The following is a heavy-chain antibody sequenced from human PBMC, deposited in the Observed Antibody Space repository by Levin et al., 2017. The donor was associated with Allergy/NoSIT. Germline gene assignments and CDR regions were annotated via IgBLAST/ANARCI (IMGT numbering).Heavy chain of an antibody. V-gene: IGHV3-23*01. CDR2: ISGSGGST. CDR3: AKVRRVKNFDY. J-gene: IGHJ4*02. D-gene: IGHD3-10*01. Sequence: GESLKISCAASGFTFSSYAMSWVRQAPGKGLEWVSAISGSGGSTYYADSVKGRFTIPRDNSKNTLYLQMNSLRAEDTAVYYCAKVRRVKNFDYWGQGTLVTVSS. CDR1: GFTFSSYA.